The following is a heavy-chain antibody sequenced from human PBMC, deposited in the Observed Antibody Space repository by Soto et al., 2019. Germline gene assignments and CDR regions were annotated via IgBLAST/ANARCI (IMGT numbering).Heavy chain of an antibody. D-gene: IGHD3-10*01. V-gene: IGHV4-39*01. CDR1: GGSISRSSYY. J-gene: IGHJ5*02. Sequence: QLQLQESGPGLVKPSETLSLTCSVSGGSISRSSYYWGWIRQPPGKGLEWIGSIYYTGSTNDNPSLRSRLTISVDTSKNQFSIKLNSVTVVDTAVYYCARIGGFQVRGVENWHDPWGQGTLVTVSS. CDR3: ARIGGFQVRGVENWHDP. CDR2: IYYTGST.